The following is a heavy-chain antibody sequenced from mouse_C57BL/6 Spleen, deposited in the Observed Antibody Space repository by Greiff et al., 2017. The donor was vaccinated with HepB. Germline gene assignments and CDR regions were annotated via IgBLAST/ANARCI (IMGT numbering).Heavy chain of an antibody. CDR3: ARGDDSSGAFAY. CDR2: ISSGGSYT. CDR1: GFTFSSYG. V-gene: IGHV5-6*01. J-gene: IGHJ3*01. Sequence: EVQVVESGGDLVKPGGSLKLSCAASGFTFSSYGMSWVRQTPDKRLEWVATISSGGSYTYYPDSVKGRFTISRDNAKNTLYLQMSSLKSEDTAMYYCARGDDSSGAFAYWGQGTLVTVSA. D-gene: IGHD3-2*02.